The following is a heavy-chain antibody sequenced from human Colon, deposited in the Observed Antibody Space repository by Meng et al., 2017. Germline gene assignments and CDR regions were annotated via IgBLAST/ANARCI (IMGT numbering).Heavy chain of an antibody. CDR3: ARRSNDASGYRLDF. D-gene: IGHD3-22*01. J-gene: IGHJ4*02. CDR2: NIPIFGSA. Sequence: QARLAPSGAAVKHPGSAVSVSCNASGGPCSTHAISWVRQAPGQGLDWLGANIPIFGSATSAQKFQGRRTITADESTTTAYMELSSLISDDTAMYYCARRSNDASGYRLDFWGQGTLVTVSS. CDR1: GGPCSTHA. V-gene: IGHV1-69*13.